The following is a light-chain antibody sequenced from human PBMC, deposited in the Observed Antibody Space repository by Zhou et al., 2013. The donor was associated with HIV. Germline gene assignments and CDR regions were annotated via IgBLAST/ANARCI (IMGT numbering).Light chain of an antibody. CDR3: QQYSSYPYS. CDR2: KAS. V-gene: IGKV1-5*03. CDR1: QNVRRW. Sequence: IQMTQTPLTLSASVGDRITITCRASQNVRRWVAWYQQKPGKAPKLLIYKASSLESGVPSRFSGSGSGTEFTLTISSLQPDDFATYYCQQYSSYPYSFGQGTKLEIK. J-gene: IGKJ2*03.